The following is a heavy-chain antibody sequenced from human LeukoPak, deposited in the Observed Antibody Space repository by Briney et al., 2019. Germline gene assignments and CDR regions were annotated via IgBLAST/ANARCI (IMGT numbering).Heavy chain of an antibody. CDR1: GASVSSGGYY. CDR3: ARGDGMDI. V-gene: IGHV4-61*08. CDR2: IYYSGST. Sequence: PSETLSLTCTVSGASVSSGGYYWSWIRQPPGKGLEWIGYIYYSGSTNYNPSLKSRVTISVDTSKNQFSLKLSSVTAADTAVYYCARGDGMDIWGQGTMVTVSS. J-gene: IGHJ3*02. D-gene: IGHD1-26*01.